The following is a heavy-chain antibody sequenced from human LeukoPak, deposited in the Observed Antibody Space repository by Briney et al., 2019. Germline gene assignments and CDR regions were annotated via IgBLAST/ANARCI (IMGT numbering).Heavy chain of an antibody. D-gene: IGHD1-26*01. Sequence: GASVKVSCKASGGTFSSYAISWVRQAPGQGLEWMGWISVYDGNTKYAQKFQDRVTMTTDTSTTTAYMELRSLRSDDTAVYYCARVVGLNEWEPHYWGQGTLVTVSS. CDR3: ARVVGLNEWEPHY. CDR1: GGTFSSYA. CDR2: ISVYDGNT. J-gene: IGHJ4*02. V-gene: IGHV1-18*01.